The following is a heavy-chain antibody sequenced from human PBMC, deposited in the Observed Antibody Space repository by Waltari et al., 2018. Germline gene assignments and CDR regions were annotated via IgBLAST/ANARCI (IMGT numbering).Heavy chain of an antibody. CDR3: ASVLSGTSGWYYAGDY. D-gene: IGHD6-19*01. J-gene: IGHJ4*02. Sequence: QVQLVQSGAEVKKPGASVKVSCKASGYTFTGYYMHWVRKAPGQGLEWMGWINPNSGGTNYAQKFQGRVTMTRDTSISTAYMELSRLRSDDTAVYYCASVLSGTSGWYYAGDYWGQGTLVTVSS. CDR1: GYTFTGYY. CDR2: INPNSGGT. V-gene: IGHV1-2*02.